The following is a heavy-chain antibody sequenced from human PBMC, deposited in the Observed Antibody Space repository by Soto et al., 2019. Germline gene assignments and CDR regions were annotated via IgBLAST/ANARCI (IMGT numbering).Heavy chain of an antibody. Sequence: QVQLQESGPGLVKPSKTLSLTCTVSGGSINSYYWSWIRQPPGKGLEWIGYIYYSGSTNYNPSLKSRATISVDTSKNQCTLKLSSVTAADTAVYYCARVPWQWLGGYAFDIWGQGTMVTVSS. CDR3: ARVPWQWLGGYAFDI. D-gene: IGHD6-19*01. J-gene: IGHJ3*02. V-gene: IGHV4-59*01. CDR2: IYYSGST. CDR1: GGSINSYY.